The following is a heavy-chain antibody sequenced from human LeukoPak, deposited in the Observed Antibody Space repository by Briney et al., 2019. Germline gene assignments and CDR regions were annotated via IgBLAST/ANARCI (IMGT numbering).Heavy chain of an antibody. CDR3: ARDPSPTYYYDSSGPHYFDY. CDR2: IKQDGSEK. Sequence: GGSLRLSCAASGFTFSSYWMSWVRQAPGKGLEWVANIKQDGSEKYYVDSVKGRFTISRDNAKNSLYLQMNSLRAEDTAVYYCARDPSPTYYYDSSGPHYFDYWGQGTLVTVSS. CDR1: GFTFSSYW. V-gene: IGHV3-7*01. D-gene: IGHD3-22*01. J-gene: IGHJ4*02.